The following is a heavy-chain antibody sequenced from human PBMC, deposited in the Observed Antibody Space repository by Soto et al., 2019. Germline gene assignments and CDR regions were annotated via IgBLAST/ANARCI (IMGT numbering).Heavy chain of an antibody. CDR3: ARETVSEAAAGWRTHEY. D-gene: IGHD6-13*01. J-gene: IGHJ4*02. CDR2: ISYDGSNK. CDR1: GFTFSSYA. Sequence: QVQLVESGGGVVQPGRSLRLSCAASGFTFSSYAMHWVRQAPGKGLEWVAVISYDGSNKYYADSVKGRFTISRDNSKNTLNLQMNSLRSDGTAVYYCARETVSEAAAGWRTHEYWGQGTLVTVSS. V-gene: IGHV3-30-3*01.